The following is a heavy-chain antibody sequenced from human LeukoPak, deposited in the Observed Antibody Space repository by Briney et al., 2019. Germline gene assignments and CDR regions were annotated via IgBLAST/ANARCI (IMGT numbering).Heavy chain of an antibody. CDR2: INPSGGST. CDR1: GFTFTNYN. J-gene: IGHJ4*02. D-gene: IGHD5-18*01. V-gene: IGHV1-46*01. CDR3: ARVGYSYGPGDY. Sequence: ASVKVSCKSSGFTFTNYNLHWVRQAPGQRLEWMGIINPSGGSTNYAQNFQGRVTMTRNTSISTAYMELSSLRSEDTAVYYCARVGYSYGPGDYWGQGTLVTVSS.